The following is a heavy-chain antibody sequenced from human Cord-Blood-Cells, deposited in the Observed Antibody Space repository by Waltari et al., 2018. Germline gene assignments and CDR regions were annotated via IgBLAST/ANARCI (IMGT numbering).Heavy chain of an antibody. Sequence: QVQLVQSGAEVKKPGASVKVSCKASGYTFTGYYMHWVRQAPGQGLEWMGWINPNSGGTNYAQKFQGWVTMTRDTSISTAYMELSRLRSDDTAVYYCARWGLGKRDRWYFDLWGRGTLVTVSS. D-gene: IGHD3-16*01. CDR1: GYTFTGYY. V-gene: IGHV1-2*04. CDR2: INPNSGGT. J-gene: IGHJ2*01. CDR3: ARWGLGKRDRWYFDL.